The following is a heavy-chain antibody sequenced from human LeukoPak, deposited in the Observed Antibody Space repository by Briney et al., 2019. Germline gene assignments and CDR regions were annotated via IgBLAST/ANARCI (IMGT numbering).Heavy chain of an antibody. J-gene: IGHJ3*02. CDR3: ARGSTLYYDILTGYYTPGPFDI. V-gene: IGHV4-59*01. CDR1: GGSISNYY. Sequence: PSETLSLTCTVSGGSISNYYWSWIRQPPGKGLEFIGYIHYSGSTNYNPSLKSRVTISVDTSKNQFSLKLSSVTAADTAVYYCARGSTLYYDILTGYYTPGPFDIWGQGTMFTVSS. CDR2: IHYSGST. D-gene: IGHD3-9*01.